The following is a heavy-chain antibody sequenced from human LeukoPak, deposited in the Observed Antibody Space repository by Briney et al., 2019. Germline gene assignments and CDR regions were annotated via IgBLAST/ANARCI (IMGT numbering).Heavy chain of an antibody. CDR1: GGSISSYY. Sequence: SETLSLTCTVSGGSISSYYWSWIQQPPGKGLEWIGYIYYSGSTNYNPSLKSRVTISVDTSKNQFSLKLSSVTAADTAVYYCARLYRATDAFDIWGQGTMVTVSS. CDR2: IYYSGST. V-gene: IGHV4-59*08. D-gene: IGHD1-26*01. CDR3: ARLYRATDAFDI. J-gene: IGHJ3*02.